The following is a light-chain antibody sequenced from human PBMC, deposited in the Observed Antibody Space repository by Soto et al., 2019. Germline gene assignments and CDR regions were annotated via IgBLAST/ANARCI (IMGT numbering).Light chain of an antibody. CDR2: AAS. CDR1: QSISNY. CDR3: QQSYGTPLT. V-gene: IGKV1-39*01. J-gene: IGKJ4*01. Sequence: GDRVTITCRASQSISNYLNWYQHKPGKVPKLLIYAASSLQSGVPTRFSGSGSGTDFTLTINSLQPEDFATYYCQQSYGTPLTFGGGTKNEIK.